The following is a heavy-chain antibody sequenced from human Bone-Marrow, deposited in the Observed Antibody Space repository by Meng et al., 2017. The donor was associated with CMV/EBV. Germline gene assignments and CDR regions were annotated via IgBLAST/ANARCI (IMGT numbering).Heavy chain of an antibody. D-gene: IGHD1-26*01. CDR3: AHTAGGTYVVIY. CDR2: IYWNDDD. J-gene: IGHJ4*02. Sequence: AFSGFSFSTDGVGVGWIRQSPGEALEWLAFIYWNDDDYYNPSLESRLTITKDTSKNQVVLRVTNVGPADTATYFCAHTAGGTYVVIYWGQGTLVTVSS. V-gene: IGHV2-5*01. CDR1: GFSFSTDGVG.